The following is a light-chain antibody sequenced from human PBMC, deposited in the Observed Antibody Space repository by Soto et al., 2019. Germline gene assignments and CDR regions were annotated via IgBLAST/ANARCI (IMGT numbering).Light chain of an antibody. CDR1: GSNIGAGYD. Sequence: QSVLTQPPSVSGAPGQRVTISCTGSGSNIGAGYDVHWYQQLPGTAPKLLIYGNSNRPSGVPDRFSGSKSGTSASLAITGLQAEGEADYYCQSYDSSLSGRYVFGTGTKLTVL. CDR3: QSYDSSLSGRYV. J-gene: IGLJ1*01. V-gene: IGLV1-40*01. CDR2: GNS.